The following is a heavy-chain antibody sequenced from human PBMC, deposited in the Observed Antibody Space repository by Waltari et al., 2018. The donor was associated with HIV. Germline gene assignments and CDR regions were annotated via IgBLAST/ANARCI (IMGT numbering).Heavy chain of an antibody. CDR2: IKWDTGAT. D-gene: IGHD2-2*01. J-gene: IGHJ4*02. V-gene: IGHV1-2*02. CDR3: ARRKSSSSRAFDS. CDR1: GYTFTTHY. Sequence: QVQLVQSGAEVKKSGASVRVTCTASGYTFTTHYIHWVRQAPGHGLEWMGWIKWDTGATQYAQRFQGRVTMTRDTAITSAYMELSRLKTDDTALYFCARRKSSSSRAFDSWGQGTLVTVSS.